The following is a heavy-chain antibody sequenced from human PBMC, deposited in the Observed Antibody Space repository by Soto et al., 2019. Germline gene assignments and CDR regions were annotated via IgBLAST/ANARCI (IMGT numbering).Heavy chain of an antibody. CDR2: IKTKSQGGTT. V-gene: IGHV3-15*01. CDR3: ADIAVSHTGDY. D-gene: IGHD6-19*01. CDR1: GITLSNVW. Sequence: EVEFVESGGGLGKPGESLRLSCAASGITLSNVWMNWVRQAPGKGLEWVARIKTKSQGGTTDYAAPVKGRFTISRDESKNMLYLQMNSLKTEDTGVYYCADIAVSHTGDYWGQGTLVTVSS. J-gene: IGHJ4*02.